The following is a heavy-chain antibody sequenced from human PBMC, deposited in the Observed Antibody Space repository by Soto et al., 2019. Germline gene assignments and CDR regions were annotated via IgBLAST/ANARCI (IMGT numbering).Heavy chain of an antibody. J-gene: IGHJ6*03. V-gene: IGHV1-8*01. CDR3: AGGGGEQSPDIFYYYYFFDV. Sequence: ASVKVSCKASGYTFTSYDINWVGQATGQGGEWMGWMNTNSGNTGYAQKFQGRVTMTRKNTISTAYMEQSSLRSEDTAGYYYAGGGGEQSPDIFYYYYFFDVWGKGTTVTVSS. CDR1: GYTFTSYD. D-gene: IGHD3-9*01. CDR2: MNTNSGNT.